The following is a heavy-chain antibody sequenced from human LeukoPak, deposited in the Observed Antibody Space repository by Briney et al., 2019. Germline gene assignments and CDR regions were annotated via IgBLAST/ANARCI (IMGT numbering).Heavy chain of an antibody. CDR1: GFTFSSYW. CDR3: ARGGGITIFGVVPDYYYYYMDV. V-gene: IGHV3-74*01. Sequence: SGGSLRLSCAASGFTFSSYWMHWVRQAPGKGLVWVSRINTDGSSTSYADSVKGRFTISRDNAKNTPYLQMNSLRAEDTAVYYCARGGGITIFGVVPDYYYYYMDVWGKGTTVTVSS. J-gene: IGHJ6*03. CDR2: INTDGSST. D-gene: IGHD3-3*01.